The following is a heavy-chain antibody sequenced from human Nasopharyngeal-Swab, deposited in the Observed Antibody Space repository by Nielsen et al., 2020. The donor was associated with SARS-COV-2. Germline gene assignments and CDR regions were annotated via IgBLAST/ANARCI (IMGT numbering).Heavy chain of an antibody. CDR3: ARGHDTSDY. Sequence: VRQAPGQGLEWMGWINTNTGNPTYAQGFTGRFVFSLDTSVSTAYLQISSLKAEDTAVYYCARGHDTSDYWGQGTLVTSPQ. D-gene: IGHD3-9*01. V-gene: IGHV7-4-1*02. J-gene: IGHJ4*02. CDR2: INTNTGNP.